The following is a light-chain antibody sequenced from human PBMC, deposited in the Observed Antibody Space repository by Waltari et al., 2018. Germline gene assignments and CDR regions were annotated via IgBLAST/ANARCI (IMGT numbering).Light chain of an antibody. CDR2: VTN. Sequence: QSGLTQPPSVSGAPGQRVTISCTGSSPNIGAGYDVHWYQKLPGKAPKLLIYVTNKRPSGVPDRFSGSKSGTSASLAITGLQAEDEADYYCQSYDSGLSGSVFGGGTKLTVL. V-gene: IGLV1-40*01. CDR3: QSYDSGLSGSV. CDR1: SPNIGAGYD. J-gene: IGLJ2*01.